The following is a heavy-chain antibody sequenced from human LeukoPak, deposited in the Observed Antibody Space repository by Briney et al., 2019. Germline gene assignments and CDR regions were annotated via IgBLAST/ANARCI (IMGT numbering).Heavy chain of an antibody. CDR1: GFTFSSFP. J-gene: IGHJ4*02. Sequence: PGGSLRLSCAASGFTFSSFPVSWVRQAPRKGLEWISYISSSSNTIYYADSSVKGRFTVSRDNAKNSLYLQMNSLTDEDTAVYYCARVRYTYGYLFDYWGQGTLVTVSS. CDR3: ARVRYTYGYLFDY. V-gene: IGHV3-48*02. D-gene: IGHD5-18*01. CDR2: ISSSSNTI.